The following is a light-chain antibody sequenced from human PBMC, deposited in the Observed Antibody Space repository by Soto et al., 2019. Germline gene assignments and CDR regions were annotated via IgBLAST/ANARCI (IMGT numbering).Light chain of an antibody. J-gene: IGKJ4*01. CDR2: ASS. V-gene: IGKV1-39*01. CDR1: QSVRSY. CDR3: QQSYTSPLT. Sequence: DIQMTQSPSSVSASVGDRVTIACRAGQSVRSYLNWYQQKPGKAPNLLIYASSTLQSGVPSRFSGGGSGTDSTLTLSSLQPEDFSTYYCQQSYTSPLTFGGGTKVEI.